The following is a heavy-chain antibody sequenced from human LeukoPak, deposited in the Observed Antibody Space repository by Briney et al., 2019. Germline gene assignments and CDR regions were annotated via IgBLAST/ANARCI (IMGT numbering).Heavy chain of an antibody. CDR2: ISSSSSYI. CDR3: ATTIDYDILSYYFDY. D-gene: IGHD3-9*01. CDR1: GFTFSSYS. V-gene: IGHV3-21*01. J-gene: IGHJ4*02. Sequence: GGSLRLSCAASGFTFSSYSMNWVRQAPGKGLEWVSSISSSSSYIYYADSVKGRFTISRDNAKNSLYLQMNSLRAEDTAVYYCATTIDYDILSYYFDYWGQGTLVTVSS.